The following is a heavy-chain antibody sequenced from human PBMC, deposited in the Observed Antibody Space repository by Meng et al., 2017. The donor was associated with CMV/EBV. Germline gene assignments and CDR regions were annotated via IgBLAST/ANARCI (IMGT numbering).Heavy chain of an antibody. CDR2: IYHSGST. CDR1: GYSISSGYY. V-gene: IGHV4-38-2*02. CDR3: ARSGRSSSSGRSFLDY. D-gene: IGHD6-6*01. Sequence: GSLRLSCTVSGYSISSGYYWGWIRQPPGKGLEWIGSIYHSGSTYYNPSLKSRVTISVDTSKNQFSLKLSSVTAADTAVYYCARSGRSSSSGRSFLDYWGQGTLGTVSS. J-gene: IGHJ4*02.